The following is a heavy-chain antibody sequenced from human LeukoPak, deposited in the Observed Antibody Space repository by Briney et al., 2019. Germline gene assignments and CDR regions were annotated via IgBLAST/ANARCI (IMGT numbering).Heavy chain of an antibody. CDR2: INLNSGDT. CDR3: ARGYCSGGTCYLVENWFDP. D-gene: IGHD2-15*01. Sequence: ASVNVSCKASGYTFTVYYMYGVGPAPRQGREGMGRINLNSGDTDYAHNLQGRVPITRDTSISTAYMALTNLRSDDTAVYYCARGYCSGGTCYLVENWFDPWGQGTLVTVSS. CDR1: GYTFTVYY. V-gene: IGHV1-2*06. J-gene: IGHJ5*02.